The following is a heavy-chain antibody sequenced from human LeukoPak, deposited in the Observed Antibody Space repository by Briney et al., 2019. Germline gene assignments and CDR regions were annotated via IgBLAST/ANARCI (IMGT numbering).Heavy chain of an antibody. J-gene: IGHJ4*02. CDR1: GFTFSSNW. D-gene: IGHD3-3*01. CDR2: IKQDGSEK. CDR3: AREGNDFWSGYYGGLFDY. Sequence: PGGSLRLSCAASGFTFSSNWMSWVREAPGKGLEWVANIKQDGSEKYYVDSVKGRFTSCRDNAKNSLYLPMNSLRAEDTAVYYCAREGNDFWSGYYGGLFDYWGQGTLVTVSS. V-gene: IGHV3-7*01.